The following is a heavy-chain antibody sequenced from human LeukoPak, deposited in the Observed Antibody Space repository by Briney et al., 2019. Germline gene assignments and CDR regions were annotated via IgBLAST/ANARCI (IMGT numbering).Heavy chain of an antibody. CDR1: GFTFSSYA. D-gene: IGHD3-10*01. CDR3: ARNYYGSGSYFDY. Sequence: GGSLRLSCAASGFTFSSYAMSWVRQAPGKGLEWVSAISGSGGSTYYADSVKGRFTISRDNAKNSLYLQMNSLRAEDTAVYYCARNYYGSGSYFDYWGQGTLVTVSS. J-gene: IGHJ4*02. V-gene: IGHV3-23*01. CDR2: ISGSGGST.